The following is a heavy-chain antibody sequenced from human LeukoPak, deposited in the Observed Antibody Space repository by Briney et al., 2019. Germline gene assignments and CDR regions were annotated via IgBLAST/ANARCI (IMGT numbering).Heavy chain of an antibody. CDR1: GFPVSGNY. D-gene: IGHD2-21*02. CDR2: LYAGGST. Sequence: GGSLRLSCVASGFPVSGNYMSWVRKAPGKGLEWVSVLYAGGSTYFADSVKGRFIISRDNSKNTLYLQMNSLRAEDTAVYYCATLARRVTTILDYWGQGTLVTVSS. J-gene: IGHJ4*02. V-gene: IGHV3-66*01. CDR3: ATLARRVTTILDY.